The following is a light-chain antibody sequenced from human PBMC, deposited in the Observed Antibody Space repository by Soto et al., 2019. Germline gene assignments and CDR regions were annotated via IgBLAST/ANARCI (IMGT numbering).Light chain of an antibody. CDR1: QSVSSSY. J-gene: IGKJ4*01. Sequence: EIVLTQSPGTLSLSPGERVTLSCRASQSVSSSYLAWYQQKPGQAPRLLIYGASSRATGIPDRSSGSGSGTDFTLTISRLETEEFAVYYCQQYGSSRTFGGGTKVEIK. V-gene: IGKV3-20*01. CDR3: QQYGSSRT. CDR2: GAS.